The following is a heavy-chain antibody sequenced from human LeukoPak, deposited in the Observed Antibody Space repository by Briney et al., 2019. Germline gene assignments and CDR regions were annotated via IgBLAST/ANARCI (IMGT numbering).Heavy chain of an antibody. CDR2: ISGSGGTT. J-gene: IGHJ4*02. D-gene: IGHD3-10*01. CDR1: GFTFSSYA. CDR3: ASRFGELDY. V-gene: IGHV3-23*01. Sequence: GGSLRPSCAASGFTFSSYAMSWVRQAPGKGLEWVSAISGSGGTTYYADSVKGRFTVSRDNSKNTLYLQMNSLRAEDTAVYYCASRFGELDYWGQGTLVTVSS.